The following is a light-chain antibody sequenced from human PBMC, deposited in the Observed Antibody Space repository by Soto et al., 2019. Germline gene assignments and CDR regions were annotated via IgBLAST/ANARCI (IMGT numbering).Light chain of an antibody. CDR2: DVR. CDR1: SSDVGGYNY. Sequence: QSVLTQHASVSGSPGQSITISCTGTSSDVGGYNYVSWYQQHPGKAPKLMIYDVRNRPSGVSNRFSGSKSVNTASLTISGLQAEDEADYYCSSYTTVSTYVFGTGTKLTVL. J-gene: IGLJ1*01. V-gene: IGLV2-14*01. CDR3: SSYTTVSTYV.